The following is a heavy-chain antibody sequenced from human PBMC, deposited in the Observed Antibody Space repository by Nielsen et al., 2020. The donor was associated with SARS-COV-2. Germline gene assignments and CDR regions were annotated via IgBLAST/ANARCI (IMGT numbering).Heavy chain of an antibody. CDR2: INPNGGST. V-gene: IGHV1-46*01. J-gene: IGHJ4*02. Sequence: ASVKVSCKASGYSFTTYYMHWVRQAPGQGLEWMGIINPNGGSTTYAQKFQGRVTMTRDTSTSTLYMELNSLKSEDTAVYYCARDSDGWSFDYWGQGTLVTVSS. CDR1: GYSFTTYY. D-gene: IGHD5-24*01. CDR3: ARDSDGWSFDY.